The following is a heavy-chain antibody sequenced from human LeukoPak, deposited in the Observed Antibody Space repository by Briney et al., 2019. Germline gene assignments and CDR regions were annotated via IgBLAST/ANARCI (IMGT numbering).Heavy chain of an antibody. V-gene: IGHV4-34*01. CDR1: GGSFSGYY. Sequence: SETLSLTCAVYGGSFSGYYWSWLRQPPGKGLEWIGEINHSGSTNYNPSLKSRVTISVDTSKNQFSLKLSSVTAADTAVYYCARRGSYSSSWYARFAGYFDYWGQGTLVTVSS. CDR2: INHSGST. J-gene: IGHJ4*02. CDR3: ARRGSYSSSWYARFAGYFDY. D-gene: IGHD6-13*01.